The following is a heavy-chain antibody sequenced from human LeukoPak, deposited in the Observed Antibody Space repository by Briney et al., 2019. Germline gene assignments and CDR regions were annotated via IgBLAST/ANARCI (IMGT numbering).Heavy chain of an antibody. D-gene: IGHD3-9*01. V-gene: IGHV1-24*01. J-gene: IGHJ4*02. CDR2: FDTEDGET. CDR3: AKGYYFDILSGYSSLDS. CDR1: GYILTELS. Sequence: ASVKVSCKVSGYILTELSMHWVRQAPGKGLEWIGGFDTEDGETIYAQRFQGRVTMTEDTPTDTAYMELSSLRAEDTAAYYCAKGYYFDILSGYSSLDSWGQGTLVTVSS.